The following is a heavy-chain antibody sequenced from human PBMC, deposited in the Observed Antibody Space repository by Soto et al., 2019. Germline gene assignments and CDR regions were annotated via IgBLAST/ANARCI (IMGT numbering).Heavy chain of an antibody. CDR1: GFTVSSNY. CDR3: ARDYPYYYYYMDV. Sequence: GGSLRLSWAASGFTVSSNYMRWVRQSPGKGLEWVSAIYSGGSTYYADSVKGRFTISRDNSKNTLYLQMNSLRAEDTAVYYCARDYPYYYYYMDVWGKGTTVTVSS. J-gene: IGHJ6*03. CDR2: IYSGGST. V-gene: IGHV3-66*01.